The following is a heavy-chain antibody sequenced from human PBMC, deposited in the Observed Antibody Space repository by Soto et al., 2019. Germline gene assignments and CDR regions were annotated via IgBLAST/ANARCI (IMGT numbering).Heavy chain of an antibody. D-gene: IGHD1-26*01. CDR1: GGSFSGYY. Sequence: SETLSLTCAVYGGSFSGYYWSWIRQPPGKGLEWIGEINHSGSTNYNPSLKSRVTISVDTSKNQFSLKLSSVTAADTAVYYCARDGGTYYNTIDFWGQGTLVTVSS. CDR2: INHSGST. V-gene: IGHV4-34*01. J-gene: IGHJ4*02. CDR3: ARDGGTYYNTIDF.